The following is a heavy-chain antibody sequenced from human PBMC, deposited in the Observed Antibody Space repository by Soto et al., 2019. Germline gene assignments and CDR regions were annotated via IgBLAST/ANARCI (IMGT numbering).Heavy chain of an antibody. CDR1: GYDFTTYG. V-gene: IGHV1-18*01. CDR2: ISAHNGNT. CDR3: ARGRYGDY. Sequence: QVHLVQSGAEVKNPGASVKVSCKGSGYDFTTYGITWVLQAPGQGLEWMAWISAHNGNTNYAPNLQGRVTVTRDTSTSTAYIELRSLRSDDTAVYYCARGRYGDYWGQGALVTVSS. D-gene: IGHD1-1*01. J-gene: IGHJ4*02.